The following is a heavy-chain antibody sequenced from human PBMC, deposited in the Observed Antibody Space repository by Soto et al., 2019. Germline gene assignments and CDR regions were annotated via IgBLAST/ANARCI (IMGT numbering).Heavy chain of an antibody. CDR2: INPNSGGT. D-gene: IGHD3-22*01. J-gene: IGHJ4*02. CDR1: GYTFTGYY. Sequence: APVKVSCKASGYTFTGYYMHWVRQAPGQGLEWMGWINPNSGGTNYAQKFQGWVTMTRDTSISTAYMELSRLRSDDTAVYYCARAGSYYYDSSGYFYWGQGTLVTVSS. V-gene: IGHV1-2*04. CDR3: ARAGSYYYDSSGYFY.